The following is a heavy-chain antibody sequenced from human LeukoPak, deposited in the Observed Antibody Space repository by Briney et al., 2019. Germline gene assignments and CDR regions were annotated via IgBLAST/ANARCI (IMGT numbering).Heavy chain of an antibody. J-gene: IGHJ3*02. CDR2: ISGSGGST. CDR1: GFTFSSYA. D-gene: IGHD5-12*01. Sequence: GGSLRLSCAASGFTFSSYAMSWVRQAPGKGLEWVSAISGSGGSTYYADSVKGRFTISRDNSKNTLYLKMNSLRAEDTAVYYCASSGYSGHTRAFDIWGQGTMVTVSS. CDR3: ASSGYSGHTRAFDI. V-gene: IGHV3-23*01.